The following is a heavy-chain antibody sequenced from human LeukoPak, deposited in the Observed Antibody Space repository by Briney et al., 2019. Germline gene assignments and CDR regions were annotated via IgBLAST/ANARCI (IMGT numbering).Heavy chain of an antibody. D-gene: IGHD3-9*01. CDR1: GFTFSSHW. J-gene: IGHJ4*02. Sequence: PGGSLRLSCEASGFTFSSHWMAWVRQAPGKGLEWVANINPAGSDTYYVDSVKGRFTISRDNAKKSTFLQMNSLRAEDTAVYYCARDGVDILTGYDKSDYWGQGTLVTVSS. CDR2: INPAGSDT. V-gene: IGHV3-7*01. CDR3: ARDGVDILTGYDKSDY.